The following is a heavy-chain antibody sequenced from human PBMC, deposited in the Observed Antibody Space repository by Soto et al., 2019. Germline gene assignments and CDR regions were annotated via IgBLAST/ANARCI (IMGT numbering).Heavy chain of an antibody. Sequence: GRRRVRQEPGKGLEWVAVIWYDGSNKYYADSVKGRFTISRDNSKNTLYLQMNSLRAEDTAVYYCARDLNDFWSGYLSLDYWGQGTLVTVSS. CDR3: ARDLNDFWSGYLSLDY. J-gene: IGHJ4*02. D-gene: IGHD3-3*01. CDR1: G. V-gene: IGHV3-33*01. CDR2: IWYDGSNK.